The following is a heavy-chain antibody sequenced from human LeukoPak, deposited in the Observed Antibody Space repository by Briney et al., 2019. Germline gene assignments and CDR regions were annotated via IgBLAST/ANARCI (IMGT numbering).Heavy chain of an antibody. Sequence: GGSLRLSCAASEFSVGSNYMTWVRQAPGKGLEGVSLIYSGGSTYYADSVKGRFTISRDNSKNTLYLQMNSLRAEDTAVYYCARAYSGTYGLGYYYMDVWGKGTTVTVSS. CDR1: EFSVGSNY. V-gene: IGHV3-66*01. CDR3: ARAYSGTYGLGYYYMDV. D-gene: IGHD1-26*01. J-gene: IGHJ6*03. CDR2: IYSGGST.